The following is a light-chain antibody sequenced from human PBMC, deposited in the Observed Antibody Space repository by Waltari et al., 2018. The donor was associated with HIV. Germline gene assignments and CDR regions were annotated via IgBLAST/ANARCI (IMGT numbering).Light chain of an antibody. Sequence: QSVLTQPPSASGTPGQRVTISCSGNSSNIGNNYVSWFQQLPRTAPKLLLYRNYRRPSGVPDRFSGSKSGTSASLAISGLRSEDEADYYCAAWDDSLSGPSWVFGGGTKLTVL. V-gene: IGLV1-47*01. CDR2: RNY. J-gene: IGLJ3*02. CDR1: SSNIGNNY. CDR3: AAWDDSLSGPSWV.